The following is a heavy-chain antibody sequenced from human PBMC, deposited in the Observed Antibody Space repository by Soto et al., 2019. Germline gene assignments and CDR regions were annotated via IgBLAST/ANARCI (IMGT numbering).Heavy chain of an antibody. CDR1: GGSISSGGYY. CDR3: ARLYGSGSRWFDP. Sequence: QVQLQESGPGLVKPSQTLSLTCTVSGGSISSGGYYWSWIRQHPGKDLEWIGYIYYSGSTYYNPSLKSRVTISVDTSKNQFSLKLSSVTAADTAVYYCARLYGSGSRWFDPWGQGTLVTVSS. J-gene: IGHJ5*02. CDR2: IYYSGST. V-gene: IGHV4-31*03. D-gene: IGHD3-10*01.